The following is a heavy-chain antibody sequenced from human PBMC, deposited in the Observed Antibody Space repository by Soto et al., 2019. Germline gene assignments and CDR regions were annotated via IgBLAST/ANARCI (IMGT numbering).Heavy chain of an antibody. J-gene: IGHJ4*02. CDR2: ISGSSSII. Sequence: EVQLVESGGGLVQPGGSLRLSCAASGFTFSSYAMNWFRQAPGKGPEWVSYISGSSSIIYYADSVKGRFTISRDNAKNSLYLQMSRLRDEDTAVYFCARGRYYDSSGSNYWGQGTLVTVSS. CDR3: ARGRYYDSSGSNY. D-gene: IGHD3-22*01. CDR1: GFTFSSYA. V-gene: IGHV3-48*02.